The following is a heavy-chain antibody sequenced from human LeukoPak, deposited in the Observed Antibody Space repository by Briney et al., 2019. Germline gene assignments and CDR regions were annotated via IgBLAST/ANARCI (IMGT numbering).Heavy chain of an antibody. J-gene: IGHJ4*02. D-gene: IGHD6-13*01. Sequence: SETLSLTCTVSGGSISSSSYYWGWIRQPPGKGLEWIGSIYYSGSTYYNPSLKSRVTISVDTSKNQFSLKLSSVTAADTAVYYCARLRGAAAGKGDLLVYFDYWGQGTLVTVSS. V-gene: IGHV4-39*01. CDR2: IYYSGST. CDR1: GGSISSSSYY. CDR3: ARLRGAAAGKGDLLVYFDY.